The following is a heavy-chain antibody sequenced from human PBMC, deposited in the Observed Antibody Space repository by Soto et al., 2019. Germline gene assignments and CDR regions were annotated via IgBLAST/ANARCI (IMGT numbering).Heavy chain of an antibody. J-gene: IGHJ6*02. D-gene: IGHD2-15*01. Sequence: QVQLVQSGAEVKKPGSSVKVSCKASGGTFSSYAISWVRQAPGQGLEWMGGIIPIFGTANYAQKFQGRVTITADESTRTAYMELSSLRSEDTAVYYCARDRWGYCSGGSCYTHSYYCMDVVGQGTTVTVSS. CDR3: ARDRWGYCSGGSCYTHSYYCMDV. CDR1: GGTFSSYA. CDR2: IIPIFGTA. V-gene: IGHV1-69*01.